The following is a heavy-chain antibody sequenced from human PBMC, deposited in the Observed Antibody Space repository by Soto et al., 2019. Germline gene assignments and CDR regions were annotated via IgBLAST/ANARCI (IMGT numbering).Heavy chain of an antibody. CDR1: GGSISSGGYY. V-gene: IGHV4-31*03. Sequence: SETLSLTCTVSGGSISSGGYYWSWIRQHPGKGLEWIGYIYYSGSTYYNPSLKSRVTISVDTSKNQFSLKLSSVTAADTAVYYCARDQHSSGWFHMGFDYWGQGTLVTVSS. CDR2: IYYSGST. CDR3: ARDQHSSGWFHMGFDY. J-gene: IGHJ4*02. D-gene: IGHD6-19*01.